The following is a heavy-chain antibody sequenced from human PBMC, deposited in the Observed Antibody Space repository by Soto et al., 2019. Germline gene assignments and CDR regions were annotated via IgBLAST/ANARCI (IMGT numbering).Heavy chain of an antibody. J-gene: IGHJ3*02. CDR3: ARGGRIVVVPAAMPIAFDI. D-gene: IGHD2-2*01. Sequence: QVQLQQWGAGLLKPSETLSLTCAVYGGSFSGYYWSWIRQPPGKGLEWIGEINHSGSTNYNPSLKSRVTISVDTSKNQFSQKLSSVPAADTAVYYCARGGRIVVVPAAMPIAFDIWGQGTMVTVSS. CDR1: GGSFSGYY. CDR2: INHSGST. V-gene: IGHV4-34*01.